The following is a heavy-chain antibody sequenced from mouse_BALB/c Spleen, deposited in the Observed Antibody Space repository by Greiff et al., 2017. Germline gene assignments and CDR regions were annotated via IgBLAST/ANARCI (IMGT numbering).Heavy chain of an antibody. V-gene: IGHV3-2*02. CDR3: ARSYYRNAMDY. CDR2: ISYSGST. J-gene: IGHJ4*01. D-gene: IGHD2-12*01. CDR1: GYSITSDYA. Sequence: EVKLQESGPGLVKPSQSLSLTCTVTGYSITSDYAWNWIRQFPGNKLEWMGYISYSGSTSYNPSLKSRISITRDTSKNQFFLQLNSVTTEDTATYYCARSYYRNAMDYWGQGTSVTVSS.